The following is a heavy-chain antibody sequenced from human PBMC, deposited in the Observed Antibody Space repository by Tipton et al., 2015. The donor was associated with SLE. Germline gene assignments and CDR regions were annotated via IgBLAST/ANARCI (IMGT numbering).Heavy chain of an antibody. J-gene: IGHJ4*02. CDR2: VSPNSGKA. D-gene: IGHD6-19*01. CDR1: RYSFPNYD. CDR3: ARGSGVAGDY. V-gene: IGHV1-8*02. Sequence: QVQLVQSGAEVKKPGASVKVSCKASRYSFPNYDINWVRQATGQGLEWMGWVSPNSGKAAYAQRLQGRVTMTTATSINTVYMELRNLRSEDTAVYFCARGSGVAGDYWGQGTLVTVSS.